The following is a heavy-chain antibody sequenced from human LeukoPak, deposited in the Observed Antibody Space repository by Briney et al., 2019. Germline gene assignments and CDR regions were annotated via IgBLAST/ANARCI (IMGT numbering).Heavy chain of an antibody. J-gene: IGHJ6*03. CDR2: INHSGST. CDR3: ARVKDPGGYYYYYYMDI. V-gene: IGHV4-34*01. Sequence: SETLFLTCAVYGGSFSGHYWTWIRQPPGKGLEWIGEINHSGSTNYNPSLKSRVTISVDTSKNQFSLKVSSATAADTAVYYCARVKDPGGYYYYYYMDIWGKGNTVTVSS. CDR1: GGSFSGHY. D-gene: IGHD3-16*01.